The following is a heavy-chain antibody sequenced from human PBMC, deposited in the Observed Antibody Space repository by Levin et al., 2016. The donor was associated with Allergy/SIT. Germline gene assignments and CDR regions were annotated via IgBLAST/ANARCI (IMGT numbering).Heavy chain of an antibody. Sequence: VRQAPGKGLEWVGRIRSKANSYATAYAASVKGRFTISRDDSKNTAYLQMNSLKTEDTAVYYCTVIAVAGYWGQGTLVTVSS. V-gene: IGHV3-73*01. CDR2: IRSKANSYAT. J-gene: IGHJ4*02. CDR3: TVIAVAGY. D-gene: IGHD6-19*01.